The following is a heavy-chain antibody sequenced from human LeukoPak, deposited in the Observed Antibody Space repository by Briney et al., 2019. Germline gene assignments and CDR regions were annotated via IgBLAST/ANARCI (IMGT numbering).Heavy chain of an antibody. CDR2: IYISGST. J-gene: IGHJ4*02. V-gene: IGHV4-4*07. CDR1: GVSISSYY. D-gene: IGHD3-22*01. Sequence: SETLSLACTVSGVSISSYYWSWIRQPAGKGLEWIGRIYISGSTKYNPSLKSRVTISVDKSKNQFSLKLSSVTAADTAVYYCASGYVGSAPFEYWGQGTLVTVSS. CDR3: ASGYVGSAPFEY.